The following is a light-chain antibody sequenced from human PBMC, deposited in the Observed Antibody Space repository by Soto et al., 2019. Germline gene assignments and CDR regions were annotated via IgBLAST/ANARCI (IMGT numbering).Light chain of an antibody. Sequence: EIVMTQSPATLSVSPGERATLSCRASQSVSSNLAWYQQKPGQAPRLLIYGASTRATGIPARFSGSGSGTEFTLTISRLQSADFAVYYCPQYNNWPPSTFGQGTRLEIK. CDR1: QSVSSN. CDR3: PQYNNWPPST. J-gene: IGKJ5*01. V-gene: IGKV3-15*01. CDR2: GAS.